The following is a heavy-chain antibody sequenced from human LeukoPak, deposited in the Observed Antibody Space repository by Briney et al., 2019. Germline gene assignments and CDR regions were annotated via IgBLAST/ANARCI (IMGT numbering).Heavy chain of an antibody. D-gene: IGHD3-3*01. CDR1: GGSFSGYY. CDR2: VFYSGTT. CDR3: AREVFGVDYYYYMDV. Sequence: SETLSLTCAVYGGSFSGYYWSWIRQPPGKGLEWIGYVFYSGTTNYNPSLQSRVTISVDTSKNQISLNLRSVTAADTAVYYCAREVFGVDYYYYMDVWGKGTSVIVSS. V-gene: IGHV4-59*01. J-gene: IGHJ6*03.